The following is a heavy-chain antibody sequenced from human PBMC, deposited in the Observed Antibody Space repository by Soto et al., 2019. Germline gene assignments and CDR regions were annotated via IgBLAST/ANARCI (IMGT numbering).Heavy chain of an antibody. V-gene: IGHV3-23*01. J-gene: IGHJ4*02. D-gene: IGHD5-12*01. CDR1: GFTFGTYI. CDR2: ISGNGKNT. Sequence: EVQLLESGGGLVQPGGSQRLSCAASGFTFGTYIMTWVRQAPGKGLERVSAISGNGKNTYYADSVKGRFTISRDNSKNTLYLQMNSLRADDTAVYYSAKVAPLWDPVATAVSYYFDYWGQGTLVTVSS. CDR3: AKVAPLWDPVATAVSYYFDY.